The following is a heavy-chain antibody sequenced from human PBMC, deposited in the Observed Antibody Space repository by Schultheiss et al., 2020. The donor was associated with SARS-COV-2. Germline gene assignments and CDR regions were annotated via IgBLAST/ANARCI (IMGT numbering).Heavy chain of an antibody. J-gene: IGHJ4*02. CDR2: ISSSGSTI. CDR1: GFTFNSYA. Sequence: GESLKISCAASGFTFNSYAMNWVRQAPGKGLEWVSYISSSGSTIYYADSVKGRFTISRDNAKNSLYLQMNSLRAEDTAVYYCARDYDSSGYYPDYWGQGTLVTVSS. V-gene: IGHV3-48*04. D-gene: IGHD3-22*01. CDR3: ARDYDSSGYYPDY.